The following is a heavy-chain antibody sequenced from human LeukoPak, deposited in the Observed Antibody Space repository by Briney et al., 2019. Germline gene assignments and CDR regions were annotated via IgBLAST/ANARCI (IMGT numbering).Heavy chain of an antibody. J-gene: IGHJ4*02. CDR2: ISKSGDWT. V-gene: IGHV3-23*01. CDR3: AKMSGWELENYFFDY. CDR1: GFTFRDYA. D-gene: IGHD1-26*01. Sequence: GGSLRLSCGASGFTFRDYAMSWVRQAPGTGLEWVSTISKSGDWTYYADSVKGRFTVSRDNSENTLYVQMSSLRAGDTAVYYCAKMSGWELENYFFDYWGQGTLITVSS.